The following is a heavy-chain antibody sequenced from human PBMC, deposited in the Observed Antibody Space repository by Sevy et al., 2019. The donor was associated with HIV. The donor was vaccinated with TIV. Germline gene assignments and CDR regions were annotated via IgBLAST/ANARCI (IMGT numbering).Heavy chain of an antibody. CDR1: GFTFTTST. V-gene: IGHV3-21*01. D-gene: IGHD2-15*01. Sequence: GGSLRLSCAASGFTFTTSTMNWVRQAPGKGLEWVSLMTSSGSYILYADSVKGRFTISRDNAKNSVFLQMNSLRVEDTAVYYCVRDGWNYWGQGTLVTVSS. CDR3: VRDGWNY. CDR2: MTSSGSYI. J-gene: IGHJ4*02.